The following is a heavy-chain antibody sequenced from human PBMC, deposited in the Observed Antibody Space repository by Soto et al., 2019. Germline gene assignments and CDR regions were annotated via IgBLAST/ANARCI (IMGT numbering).Heavy chain of an antibody. CDR2: INDRGSI. D-gene: IGHD3-9*01. CDR1: GGSFSGYY. Sequence: QVQLQQWGAGPLRPLETLSLTCGESGGSFSGYYWAWIRQSPGKGLEWIGEINDRGSINYNPSLKSRVSISVDTSKNHYSLNLWSVTAADTAVYYCARESHDILTGPPWVWYFDLWGRGTLVTVSS. CDR3: ARESHDILTGPPWVWYFDL. V-gene: IGHV4-34*01. J-gene: IGHJ2*01.